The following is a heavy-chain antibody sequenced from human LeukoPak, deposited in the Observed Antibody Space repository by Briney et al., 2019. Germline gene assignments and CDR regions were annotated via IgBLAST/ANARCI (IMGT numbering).Heavy chain of an antibody. J-gene: IGHJ4*02. CDR1: GGSFSGYY. Sequence: PSETLSLTCAVYGGSFSGYYWSWIRQPPGKGLEWIGEINHSGSTNYNPSLKSRVTISVDTSKNQFSLKLSSVTAADTAVYYCAMRSSTRHYFDYWGQGTLVTVSS. V-gene: IGHV4-34*01. CDR2: INHSGST. CDR3: AMRSSTRHYFDY. D-gene: IGHD2-2*01.